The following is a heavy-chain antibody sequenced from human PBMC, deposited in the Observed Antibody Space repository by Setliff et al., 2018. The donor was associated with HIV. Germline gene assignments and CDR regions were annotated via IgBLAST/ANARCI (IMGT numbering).Heavy chain of an antibody. Sequence: SETLSLTCTVSGYAITSGFYWGWTRQPPGKGLEWIGYIFNTGSTYYKSSLASRLTMSIDTSKNQFSLKLTSMTAADTAVYYCARGWVRGPIISPGTYFSYGLDVWGQGTPVTVSS. J-gene: IGHJ6*02. CDR3: ARGWVRGPIISPGTYFSYGLDV. CDR2: IFNTGST. CDR1: GYAITSGFY. V-gene: IGHV4-38-2*02. D-gene: IGHD3-10*01.